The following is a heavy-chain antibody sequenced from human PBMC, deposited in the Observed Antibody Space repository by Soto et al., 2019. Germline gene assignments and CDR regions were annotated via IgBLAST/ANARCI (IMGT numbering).Heavy chain of an antibody. V-gene: IGHV3-7*03. Sequence: EVQLVESGGGLVQPGGSLRLSCAASGFSFSSYWMTWVRQAPGKGLEWVANIKQVAREKYYVASVKGRFTISRDNGKNLLYLQMDSLTADDTAVYYCAGDGVRNGAYNGWLDPWGQGTLVTVSS. CDR3: AGDGVRNGAYNGWLDP. CDR2: IKQVAREK. D-gene: IGHD3-16*01. J-gene: IGHJ5*02. CDR1: GFSFSSYW.